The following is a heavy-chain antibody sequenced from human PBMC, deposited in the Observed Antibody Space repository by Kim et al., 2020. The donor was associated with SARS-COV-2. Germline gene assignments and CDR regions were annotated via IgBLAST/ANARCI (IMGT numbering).Heavy chain of an antibody. CDR1: GYTLTELS. CDR3: ATLLPYCSGGSCQIIWSNWFDP. Sequence: ASVKVSCKVSGYTLTELSMHWVRQAPGKGLEWMGGFDPEDGETIYAQKFQGRVTMTEDTSTDTAYMELSSLRSEDTAVYYCATLLPYCSGGSCQIIWSNWFDPWGQGTLVTVSS. CDR2: FDPEDGET. V-gene: IGHV1-24*01. J-gene: IGHJ5*02. D-gene: IGHD2-15*01.